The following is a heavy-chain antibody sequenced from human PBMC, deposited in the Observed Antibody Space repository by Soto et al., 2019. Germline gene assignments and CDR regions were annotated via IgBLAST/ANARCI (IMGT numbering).Heavy chain of an antibody. Sequence: QVPLVQSGAEVKKPGASVKVSCKASGYNFNIYGITWVRQAPGQGLEWMGWISGYNGNTDYAQKLQGRVTMTTDTSTSTAYMGLRSLRSDDTAVYYCARDGGIEVDYWGQGTLVTVSS. CDR3: ARDGGIEVDY. CDR1: GYNFNIYG. J-gene: IGHJ4*02. CDR2: ISGYNGNT. V-gene: IGHV1-18*01. D-gene: IGHD2-15*01.